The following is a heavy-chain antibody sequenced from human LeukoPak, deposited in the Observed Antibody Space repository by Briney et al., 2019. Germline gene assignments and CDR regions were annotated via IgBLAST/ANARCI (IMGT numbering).Heavy chain of an antibody. Sequence: GGSLRLSCAASGFTVSNNYMSWVRQAPGKGLEWVAFIRYDGSNKYYADSVKGRFTISRDNSKNTLYLQMNSLRAEDTAVYYCAKDSVFWSATDAFDIWGQGTRVSVSS. CDR2: IRYDGSNK. J-gene: IGHJ3*02. CDR3: AKDSVFWSATDAFDI. D-gene: IGHD3-3*01. CDR1: GFTVSNNY. V-gene: IGHV3-30*02.